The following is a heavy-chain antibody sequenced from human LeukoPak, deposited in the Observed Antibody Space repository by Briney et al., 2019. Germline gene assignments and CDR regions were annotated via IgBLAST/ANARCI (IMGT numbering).Heavy chain of an antibody. V-gene: IGHV4-4*07. D-gene: IGHD4-17*01. Sequence: SETLSLTCTVSGGSISSYYWTWIRQPAGKGLEWIGRIYTSGSTNYNPSLKSRVTMSVDTSKNQFSLKLSSVTAADTAVYYCARARANGDPLYYYYGMDVWGQGTTVTVSS. CDR3: ARARANGDPLYYYYGMDV. CDR2: IYTSGST. CDR1: GGSISSYY. J-gene: IGHJ6*02.